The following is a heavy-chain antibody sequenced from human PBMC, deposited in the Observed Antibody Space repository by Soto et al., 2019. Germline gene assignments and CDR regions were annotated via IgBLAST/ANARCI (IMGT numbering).Heavy chain of an antibody. CDR2: ISAYNGNT. CDR1: GYTFTSYG. J-gene: IGHJ4*02. CDR3: ATSLPYSSSLYFWCWFGY. D-gene: IGHD6-13*01. V-gene: IGHV1-18*01. Sequence: ASVKVSCKASGYTFTSYGISWVRQAPGQGLEWMGWISAYNGNTNYAQKLQGRVTMTEDTSTNTAYMELSSLRSEDTAVYYCATSLPYSSSLYFWCWFGYWGEGTLFTGSS.